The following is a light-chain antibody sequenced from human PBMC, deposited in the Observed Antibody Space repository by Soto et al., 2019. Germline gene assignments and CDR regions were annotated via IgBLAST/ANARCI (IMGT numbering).Light chain of an antibody. CDR3: MQALQTPLA. V-gene: IGKV2-28*01. CDR2: LGS. CDR1: RSLLRNGKNY. Sequence: DIVMTQSPLSLPVTPGEPASISCRSSRSLLRNGKNYLTWYLQKPGLSPQLLIYLGSNRASGVPDRFSGSVSGTDFTLKISRVEADDVGIYYCMQALQTPLAFGGGTKVEIK. J-gene: IGKJ4*01.